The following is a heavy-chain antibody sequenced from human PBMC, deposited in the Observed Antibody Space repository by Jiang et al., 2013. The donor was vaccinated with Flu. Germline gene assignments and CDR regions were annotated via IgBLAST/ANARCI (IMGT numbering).Heavy chain of an antibody. J-gene: IGHJ4*02. V-gene: IGHV3-30*03. CDR1: GFTFSSYG. Sequence: GVVQPGRSLRLSCAASGFTFSSYGMYWVRQAPGKGLEWVAVISYDGNNKYYVDSVKGRFTISRDNSKNTLYLQMNSLRAEDTAVYYCARKGEPGVAVAGTDYWGQGTLVTVSS. D-gene: IGHD6-19*01. CDR2: ISYDGNNK. CDR3: ARKGEPGVAVAGTDY.